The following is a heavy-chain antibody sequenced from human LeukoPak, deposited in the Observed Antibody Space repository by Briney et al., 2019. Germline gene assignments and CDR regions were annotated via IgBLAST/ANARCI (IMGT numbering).Heavy chain of an antibody. CDR2: ISGRGGST. V-gene: IGHV3-23*01. CDR3: AKSVGGTGDPVDY. J-gene: IGHJ4*02. D-gene: IGHD6-19*01. CDR1: GFTFSSHA. Sequence: GGSLRLSCAASGFTFSSHAMNWVRQAPGKGLEWVSNISGRGGSTYYADSVKGRFTISRDNSKNTLYLQMNSLRAGDTAVYYCAKSVGGTGDPVDYWGQGTLVIVSA.